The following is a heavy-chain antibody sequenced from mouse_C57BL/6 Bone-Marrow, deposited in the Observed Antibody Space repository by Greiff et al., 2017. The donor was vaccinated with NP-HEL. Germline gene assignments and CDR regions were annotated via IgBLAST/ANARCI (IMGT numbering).Heavy chain of an antibody. CDR3: AAWYY. CDR1: GYTFTSYW. V-gene: IGHV1-50*01. CDR2: IDPSDSYT. J-gene: IGHJ2*01. Sequence: VKLQQPGAELVKPGASVKLSCKASGYTFTSYWMQWVKQRPGQGLEWIGEIDPSDSYTNYNQKFKGKATLTVDTSSSTAYMQLSSLTSEDSAVYYCAAWYYWGQGTTLTVSS.